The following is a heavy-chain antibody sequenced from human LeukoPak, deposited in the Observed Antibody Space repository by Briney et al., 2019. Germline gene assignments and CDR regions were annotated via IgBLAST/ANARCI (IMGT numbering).Heavy chain of an antibody. V-gene: IGHV4-59*01. CDR3: ARDALYGDYFDY. J-gene: IGHJ4*02. CDR2: IYSGST. D-gene: IGHD4-17*01. CDR1: GGSISSYY. Sequence: SETLSLTCTASGGSISSYYWSWIRQPPGKGLEWIGYIYSGSTNYNPSLKSRVTISVDTSKNQFSLKLSSVTAADTAVYYCARDALYGDYFDYWGQGTLVTVSS.